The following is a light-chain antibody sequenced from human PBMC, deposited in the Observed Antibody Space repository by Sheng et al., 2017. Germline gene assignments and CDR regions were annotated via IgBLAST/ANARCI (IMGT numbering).Light chain of an antibody. CDR1: QDMSDY. Sequence: IQMTQSPSSLSASVRDRVTITCRASQDMSDYLAWYQQKPGKAPKLLLYTASSLQGGVPSRFSGSGSGTDFSLTINGLQPEDFATYYCQQYYVTPPTFGGGTKVDMK. V-gene: IGKV1-NL1*01. J-gene: IGKJ4*01. CDR2: TAS. CDR3: QQYYVTPPT.